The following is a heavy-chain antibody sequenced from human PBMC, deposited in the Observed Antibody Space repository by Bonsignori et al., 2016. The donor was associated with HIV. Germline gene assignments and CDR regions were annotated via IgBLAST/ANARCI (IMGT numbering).Heavy chain of an antibody. J-gene: IGHJ4*02. CDR2: IGPSDGST. V-gene: IGHV3-23*01. Sequence: WIRQPPGKGLEWVSAIGPSDGSTYYADSVRGRFTISGDNSKNTLYLEMNSLRTEDTAIYYCVKGDRHSGSYPPLGTFDSWGQGTLVTVSS. D-gene: IGHD1-26*01. CDR3: VKGDRHSGSYPPLGTFDS.